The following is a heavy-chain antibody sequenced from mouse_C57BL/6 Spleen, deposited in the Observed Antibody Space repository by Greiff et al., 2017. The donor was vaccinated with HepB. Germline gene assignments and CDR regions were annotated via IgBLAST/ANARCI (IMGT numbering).Heavy chain of an antibody. CDR3: ASVPGSSYYAMDY. V-gene: IGHV1-64*01. CDR2: IHPNSGST. J-gene: IGHJ4*01. D-gene: IGHD1-1*01. CDR1: GYTFTSYW. Sequence: QVQLQQSGAELVKPGASVKLSCKASGYTFTSYWMHWVKQRPGQGLEWIGMIHPNSGSTNYNEKFKSKATLTVDKSSSTAYMQLSSLTSEDSAVYYCASVPGSSYYAMDYWGQGTSVTVSS.